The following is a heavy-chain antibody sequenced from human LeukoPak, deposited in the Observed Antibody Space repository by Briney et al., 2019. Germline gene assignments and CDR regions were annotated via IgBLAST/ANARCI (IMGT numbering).Heavy chain of an antibody. J-gene: IGHJ4*02. D-gene: IGHD5-12*01. CDR3: ARDLVATIYPFYDY. CDR2: MNPNSGNT. Sequence: ASVKVSCKASGYTFTSYDINWVRQATGQGLEWMGWMNPNSGNTGYAQKFQGRVTMTRDTSISTAYMELSRLRSDDTAVYYCARDLVATIYPFYDYWGQGTLVTVSS. V-gene: IGHV1-8*01. CDR1: GYTFTSYD.